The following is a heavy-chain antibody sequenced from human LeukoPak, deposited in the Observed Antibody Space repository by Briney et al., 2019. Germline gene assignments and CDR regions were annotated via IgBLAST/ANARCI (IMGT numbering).Heavy chain of an antibody. D-gene: IGHD3-10*01. CDR2: IKSKTDGGTT. CDR3: ATNYYGLGSEFDYFDY. J-gene: IGHJ4*02. V-gene: IGHV3-15*01. Sequence: PGGPLRLSCAASGFTFSNAWMSWVRQAPGKGLEWVGRIKSKTDGGTTDYAAPVKGRFTISRDDSKNTLYLQMNSLKTEDTAVYFCATNYYGLGSEFDYFDYWGQGTLVTVSS. CDR1: GFTFSNAW.